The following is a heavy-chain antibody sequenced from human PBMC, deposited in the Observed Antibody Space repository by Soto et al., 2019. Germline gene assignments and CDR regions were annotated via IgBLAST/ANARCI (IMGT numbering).Heavy chain of an antibody. CDR2: IVVGSGNT. CDR3: AADRWELQPYYFDY. D-gene: IGHD1-26*01. J-gene: IGHJ4*02. Sequence: ASVKVSCKASGFTFTSSAVQWVRQARGQRLEWIGWIVVGSGNTNYAQKFQERVTITRDMSTSTAYMELSSLRSEDTAVYYCAADRWELQPYYFDYWGQGTLVTVSS. V-gene: IGHV1-58*01. CDR1: GFTFTSSA.